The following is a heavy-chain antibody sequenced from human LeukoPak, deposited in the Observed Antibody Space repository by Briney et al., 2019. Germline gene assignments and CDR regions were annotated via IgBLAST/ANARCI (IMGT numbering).Heavy chain of an antibody. Sequence: PSETLSLTCTVSGGSISNYYWSWLRQPPGKGPEWIGYIYYSGSTDYNPSLKSRVTISVDTSKNQFSLKLNSVTAADTAVYYCARLSGDGYSLDYWGQGTLVTVSS. CDR1: GGSISNYY. V-gene: IGHV4-59*08. CDR2: IYYSGST. J-gene: IGHJ4*02. CDR3: ARLSGDGYSLDY. D-gene: IGHD5-24*01.